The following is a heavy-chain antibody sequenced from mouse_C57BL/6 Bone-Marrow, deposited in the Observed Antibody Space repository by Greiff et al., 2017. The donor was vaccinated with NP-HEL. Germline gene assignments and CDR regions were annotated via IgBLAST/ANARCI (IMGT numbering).Heavy chain of an antibody. CDR1: GFTFSDYY. Sequence: DVHLVESEGGLVQPGSSMKLSCTASGFTFSDYYMAWVRQVPEKGLEWVANINYDGSSTYYLDSLKSRFIISRDNAKNILYLQMSSLKSEDTATYYCARGMVTTDFDYWGQGTTLTVSS. D-gene: IGHD2-2*01. CDR2: INYDGSST. V-gene: IGHV5-16*01. CDR3: ARGMVTTDFDY. J-gene: IGHJ2*01.